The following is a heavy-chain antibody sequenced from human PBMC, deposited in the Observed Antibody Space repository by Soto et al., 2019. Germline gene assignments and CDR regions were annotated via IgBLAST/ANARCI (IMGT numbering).Heavy chain of an antibody. J-gene: IGHJ6*03. CDR2: IIPILGIA. CDR3: ARVVGSGNGMDYYYYYMDV. Sequence: QVQLVQSGAEVKKPGSSVKVSCKASGGTFSSYTISWVRQAPGQGLEWMGRIIPILGIANYAQKFQGRVTITADKSTSTAYMELSSLRSEDTAVYYCARVVGSGNGMDYYYYYMDVWGKGTTVTVSS. D-gene: IGHD3-10*01. V-gene: IGHV1-69*02. CDR1: GGTFSSYT.